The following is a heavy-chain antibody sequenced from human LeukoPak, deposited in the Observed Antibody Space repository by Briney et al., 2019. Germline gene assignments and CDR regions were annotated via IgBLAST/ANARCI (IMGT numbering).Heavy chain of an antibody. CDR3: AREGPEDYDSRGWKGFDP. CDR2: IYYSGST. V-gene: IGHV4-59*01. Sequence: SETLSLTCTVSGGSISSYYWSWIRQPPGKGLEWIGYIYYSGSTNYNPSLKSRVTISVDTSKNQFSLKLSSVTAADTAVYYCAREGPEDYDSRGWKGFDPWGQGTLVTVSS. J-gene: IGHJ5*02. CDR1: GGSISSYY. D-gene: IGHD3-22*01.